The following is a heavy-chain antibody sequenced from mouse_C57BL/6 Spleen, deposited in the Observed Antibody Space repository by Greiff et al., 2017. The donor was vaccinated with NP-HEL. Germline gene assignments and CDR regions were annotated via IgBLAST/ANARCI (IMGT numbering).Heavy chain of an antibody. V-gene: IGHV5-4*01. Sequence: EVQGVESGGGLVKPGGSLKLSCAASGFTFSSYAMSWVRQTPEKRLEWVATISDGGSYTYYPDNVKGRFTISRDNAKNNLYLQMSHLKSEATAMYYCARYSIDSSGYYAMDYWGQGTSVTVSS. CDR2: ISDGGSYT. CDR1: GFTFSSYA. CDR3: ARYSIDSSGYYAMDY. J-gene: IGHJ4*01. D-gene: IGHD3-2*02.